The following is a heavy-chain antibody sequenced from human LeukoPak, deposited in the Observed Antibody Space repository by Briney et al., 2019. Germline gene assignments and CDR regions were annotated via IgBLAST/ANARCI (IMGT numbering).Heavy chain of an antibody. CDR1: GFTFSSYA. CDR3: ARDRAYSSSWYYYYGMDV. D-gene: IGHD6-13*01. J-gene: IGHJ6*02. V-gene: IGHV3-30-3*01. Sequence: PGRSLRLSCAASGFTFSSYAMHWVRQTPGKGLEWVAVISYDGSNKYYADSVKGRFTISRDNSKNTLYLQMNSLRAEDTAVYYCARDRAYSSSWYYYYGMDVWGQGTTVTVSS. CDR2: ISYDGSNK.